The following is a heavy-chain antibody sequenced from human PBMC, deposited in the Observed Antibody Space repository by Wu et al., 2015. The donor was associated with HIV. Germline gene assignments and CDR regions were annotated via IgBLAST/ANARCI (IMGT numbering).Heavy chain of an antibody. D-gene: IGHD2-21*01. V-gene: IGHV1-58*02. CDR3: GAHYSEVLWWGMLDY. Sequence: QIHLVQSGPEVRKPGTSVTVSCKASGFTFSTSAIQWVREARGQRLEWIGWIDVGSGNTNYARKFQDRATIDWDMSTGTIHMMLSSLTSEDTAIYYCGAHYSEVLWWGMLDYWGQGALVTVSS. CDR2: IDVGSGNT. CDR1: GFTFSTSA. J-gene: IGHJ4*02.